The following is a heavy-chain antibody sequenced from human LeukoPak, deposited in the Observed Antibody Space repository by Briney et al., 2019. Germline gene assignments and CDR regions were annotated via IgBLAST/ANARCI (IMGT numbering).Heavy chain of an antibody. CDR1: GFTVSSNY. V-gene: IGHV3-66*01. D-gene: IGHD3-3*01. CDR2: IYSGGST. J-gene: IGHJ5*02. Sequence: GGSLRLSCAASGFTVSSNYMSWVRQAPGKGLEWVSVIYSGGSTYYADSVKGRFTISRDNSKNTLYLQMNSLRAEDTAVYYCARRGRRFLEWLSHKPYNWFDPWGQGTLVTVSS. CDR3: ARRGRRFLEWLSHKPYNWFDP.